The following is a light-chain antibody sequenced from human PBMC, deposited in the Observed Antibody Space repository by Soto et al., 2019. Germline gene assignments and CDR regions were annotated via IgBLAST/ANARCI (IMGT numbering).Light chain of an antibody. CDR3: QQYYSTLTWT. CDR1: QSVSSNY. J-gene: IGKJ1*01. Sequence: EIVLTQSPGTLSLSPGERATLSCRASQSVSSNYFAWYQQKPGQAPRLLIYGVSSRPTGIPDRFSGSGSGTDFTLTISSLQAEDVAVYYCQQYYSTLTWTFGQGTKVDIK. CDR2: GVS. V-gene: IGKV3-20*01.